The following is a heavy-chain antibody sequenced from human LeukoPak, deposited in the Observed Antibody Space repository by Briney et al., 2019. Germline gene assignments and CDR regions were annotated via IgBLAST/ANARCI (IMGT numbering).Heavy chain of an antibody. V-gene: IGHV1-18*01. CDR2: ISTYNGDT. CDR1: GYTFTSYG. J-gene: IGHJ6*02. D-gene: IGHD6-13*01. CDR3: ARVGQQLTYYYGMDV. Sequence: ASLKVSCKASGYTFTSYGISWVRQAPGQRLEWMGWISTYNGDTNYAQKLQGRVTMTTDTSTSTAYMELRSLRSDDTAVYYCARVGQQLTYYYGMDVWGQGTTVTVS.